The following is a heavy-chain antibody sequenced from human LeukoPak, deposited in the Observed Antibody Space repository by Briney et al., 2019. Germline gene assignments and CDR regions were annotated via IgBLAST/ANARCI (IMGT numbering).Heavy chain of an antibody. CDR1: GFTLSSYA. Sequence: AGGSLRLSCAASGFTLSSYAMNWVRQAPGKGLEWVSAISGSGGSTYYADSVKGRFTISRDNSKNTLYLQMNSLRAEDTAVYYCAKDAYYDSSGYSGYWGQGTLVTVSS. CDR3: AKDAYYDSSGYSGY. J-gene: IGHJ4*02. CDR2: ISGSGGST. D-gene: IGHD3-22*01. V-gene: IGHV3-23*01.